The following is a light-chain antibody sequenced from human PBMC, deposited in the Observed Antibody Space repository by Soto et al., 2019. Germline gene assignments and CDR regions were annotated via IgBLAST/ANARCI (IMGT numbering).Light chain of an antibody. CDR1: QSLTSSY. Sequence: EIVLTQSPGTLSLSPGERATLSCRASQSLTSSYLAWYQQKPGQAPRLLNFGASRRATGVPDRFSGSGSGAAFTLTISRLEPEDFAVYYWQQYGSSPPYSFGQGTKLEIK. J-gene: IGKJ2*01. V-gene: IGKV3-20*01. CDR3: QQYGSSPPYS. CDR2: GAS.